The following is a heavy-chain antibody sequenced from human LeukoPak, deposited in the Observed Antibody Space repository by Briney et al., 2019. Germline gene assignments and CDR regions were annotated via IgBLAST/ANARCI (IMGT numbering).Heavy chain of an antibody. Sequence: ASVKVSCKASGYTFTGYYMHWVRQAPGQGLEWMGWISAYNGNTNYAQKLQGRVTMTTDTSTSTAYMELRSLRSDDTAVYYCARDRPYYYGSGSTNWFDPWGQGTLVTVSS. CDR1: GYTFTGYY. D-gene: IGHD3-10*01. V-gene: IGHV1-18*04. CDR3: ARDRPYYYGSGSTNWFDP. J-gene: IGHJ5*02. CDR2: ISAYNGNT.